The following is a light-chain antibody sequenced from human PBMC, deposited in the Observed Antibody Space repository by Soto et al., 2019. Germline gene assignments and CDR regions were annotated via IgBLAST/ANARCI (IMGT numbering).Light chain of an antibody. CDR1: SSDVGAYNY. Sequence: QSVLTQPPSASGSPGQSVIISCTGTSSDVGAYNYVSWYQQYPGKAPKLMIYDVSKRPSGVPARFSGSKSGNTASLTVSGLQAEDEADYYCSSYASSNNLVFGGGTKLTVL. CDR2: DVS. J-gene: IGLJ3*02. CDR3: SSYASSNNLV. V-gene: IGLV2-8*01.